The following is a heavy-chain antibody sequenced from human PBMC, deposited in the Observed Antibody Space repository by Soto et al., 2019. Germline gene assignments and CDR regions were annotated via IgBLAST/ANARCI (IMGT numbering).Heavy chain of an antibody. D-gene: IGHD3-22*01. CDR1: GYSFITYG. CDR2: ISTFNGKT. CDR3: ARDRVPRSSGYFPFDY. Sequence: QVRLVQSGAEVQRPGASVRVSCKTSGYSFITYGISWVRQAPGQGLEWMGWISTFNGKTNYAQNVQGRVTMTTDTSTTTAYMELRSLKSDDTAIYYCARDRVPRSSGYFPFDYWGQGTLVTVSS. J-gene: IGHJ4*02. V-gene: IGHV1-18*01.